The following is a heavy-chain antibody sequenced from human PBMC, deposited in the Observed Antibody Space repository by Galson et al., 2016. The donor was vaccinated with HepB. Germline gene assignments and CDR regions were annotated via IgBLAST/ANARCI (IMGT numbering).Heavy chain of an antibody. Sequence: LRLSCAASGFAISSYWMTWVRQAPGKGLEWVANIKEDGSQKNYVDSVKGRFTISRDNAKNSLYLQMNSLRVEDTALYYCEAYCGGGSCHVVEYWGQGTQVTVSS. CDR3: EAYCGGGSCHVVEY. D-gene: IGHD2-15*01. CDR2: IKEDGSQK. V-gene: IGHV3-7*01. CDR1: GFAISSYW. J-gene: IGHJ4*02.